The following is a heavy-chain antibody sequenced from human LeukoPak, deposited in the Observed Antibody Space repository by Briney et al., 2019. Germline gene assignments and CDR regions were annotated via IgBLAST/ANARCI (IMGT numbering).Heavy chain of an antibody. V-gene: IGHV3-23*01. CDR1: GFTFDSYS. Sequence: GGSLRLSCAASGFTFDSYSMTWVRQAPGKGLEWVAVISGNSRATFYADSVKGRFTISRDNSKNTLYLQMNSLRAEDTAVYYCAKGVYYYDSSAYYYTYYFDYWGQGTLVTVSS. CDR2: ISGNSRAT. CDR3: AKGVYYYDSSAYYYTYYFDY. D-gene: IGHD3-22*01. J-gene: IGHJ4*02.